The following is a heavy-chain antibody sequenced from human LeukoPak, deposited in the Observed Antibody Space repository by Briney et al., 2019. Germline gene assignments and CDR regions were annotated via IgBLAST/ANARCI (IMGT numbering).Heavy chain of an antibody. Sequence: SETLSLTCTVSGGSISSYYWSWIRQPPGKGLEWIGYIYYSGSTNYNPSLKSRVTISVDTSKNQFSLKLSSVTAADTAVYYCARLGFYYYYMDVWGKGTTVTISS. CDR2: IYYSGST. J-gene: IGHJ6*03. CDR3: ARLGFYYYYMDV. V-gene: IGHV4-59*12. CDR1: GGSISSYY.